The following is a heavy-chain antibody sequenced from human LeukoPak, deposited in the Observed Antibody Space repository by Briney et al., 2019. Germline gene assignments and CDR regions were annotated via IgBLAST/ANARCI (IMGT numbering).Heavy chain of an antibody. J-gene: IGHJ4*02. Sequence: GGTLRLSCAASGFTFSSYSMNWVRHAPVKGLEWVSSISSSSSYIYYADSVKGRFTISRDNAKNSLYLQMNSLRAEDTAVYYCARVLYLYGSSSARFDYWGQGTLVTVSS. D-gene: IGHD6-6*01. CDR1: GFTFSSYS. V-gene: IGHV3-21*01. CDR3: ARVLYLYGSSSARFDY. CDR2: ISSSSSYI.